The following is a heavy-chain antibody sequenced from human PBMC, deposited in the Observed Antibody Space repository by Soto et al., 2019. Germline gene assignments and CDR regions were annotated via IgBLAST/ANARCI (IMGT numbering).Heavy chain of an antibody. CDR2: IVVGSGNT. Sequence: GASVKVSCKASGFTFTSSAVQWVRQARGQRLEWIGWIVVGSGNTNYAQKFQERVTITRDMSTSTAYMELSSLRSEDTAVYYCAALIAARQAPQHPYYYYYYGTDVWGKGTMVTVSS. CDR1: GFTFTSSA. CDR3: AALIAARQAPQHPYYYYYYGTDV. V-gene: IGHV1-58*01. J-gene: IGHJ6*04. D-gene: IGHD6-6*01.